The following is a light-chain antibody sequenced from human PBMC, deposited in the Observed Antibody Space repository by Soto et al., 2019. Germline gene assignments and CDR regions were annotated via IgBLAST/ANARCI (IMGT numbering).Light chain of an antibody. V-gene: IGLV2-14*01. CDR1: SSDVGGYKF. J-gene: IGLJ1*01. CDR3: ASYSSRSTFYV. CDR2: EVS. Sequence: QSALTQAASVSGSPGQSITISCTGTSSDVGGYKFVSWYQHHPGKAPKLMISEVSNRPSGVSNRFSGSKSGNTASLTISGLQVEDEADYYCASYSSRSTFYVFGTGTKLTVL.